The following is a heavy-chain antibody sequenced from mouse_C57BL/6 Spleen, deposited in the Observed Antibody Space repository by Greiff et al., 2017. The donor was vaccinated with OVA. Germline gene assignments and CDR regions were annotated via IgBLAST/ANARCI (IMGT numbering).Heavy chain of an antibody. Sequence: QVQLQQSGAELARPGASVKLSCKASGYTFTSYGISWVKQRTGQGLEWIGEIYPRSGNTYYNEKFKGKATLTADKSSSTAYMELRSLTSEDSAVYFCARKIYYDYDGYYAMDYWGQGTSVTVSS. CDR1: GYTFTSYG. V-gene: IGHV1-81*01. CDR3: ARKIYYDYDGYYAMDY. J-gene: IGHJ4*01. CDR2: IYPRSGNT. D-gene: IGHD2-4*01.